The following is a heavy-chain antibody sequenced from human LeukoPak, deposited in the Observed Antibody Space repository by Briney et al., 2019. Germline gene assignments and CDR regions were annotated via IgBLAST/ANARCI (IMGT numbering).Heavy chain of an antibody. CDR3: AGRDYSGAFDI. J-gene: IGHJ3*02. CDR1: GVTFSSYG. D-gene: IGHD4-17*01. V-gene: IGHV3-30*03. Sequence: GGSLRLSCAASGVTFSSYGMHWVRQAPGKGLEWVAVISYDGNSYYYAASVKGRFTISRDNSKSTLYLQMNSLRAEDTALYYCAGRDYSGAFDIWGQGTMVTVSS. CDR2: ISYDGNSY.